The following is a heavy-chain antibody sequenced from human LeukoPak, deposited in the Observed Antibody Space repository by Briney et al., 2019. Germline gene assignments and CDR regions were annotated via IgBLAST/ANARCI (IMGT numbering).Heavy chain of an antibody. D-gene: IGHD1-26*01. CDR1: GGSISSYY. CDR2: IYTSVST. Sequence: SETLSLTCTVSGGSISSYYWSWIRQPAGKGLEWVWRIYTSVSTNYNASLKSRVSTSVDTSKNQFSLKLSSATAADTAVFYCARENSGSYRESDYWGQGTLVTVSS. V-gene: IGHV4-4*07. CDR3: ARENSGSYRESDY. J-gene: IGHJ4*02.